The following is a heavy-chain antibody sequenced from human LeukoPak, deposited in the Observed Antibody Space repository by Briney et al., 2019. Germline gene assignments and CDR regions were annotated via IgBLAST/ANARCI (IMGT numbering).Heavy chain of an antibody. J-gene: IGHJ4*02. V-gene: IGHV3-23*01. D-gene: IGHD2-15*01. CDR2: ISGSGGST. CDR1: GFTFSSYG. CDR3: AKFVGYCSGGSCYPGCFDY. Sequence: GGSLRLSCAASGFTFSSYGMSWVRQAPGKGLEWVSAISGSGGSTYYADSVKGRFTISRDNSKNTLYLQMNSLRAEDTAVYYCAKFVGYCSGGSCYPGCFDYWGQGTLVTVSS.